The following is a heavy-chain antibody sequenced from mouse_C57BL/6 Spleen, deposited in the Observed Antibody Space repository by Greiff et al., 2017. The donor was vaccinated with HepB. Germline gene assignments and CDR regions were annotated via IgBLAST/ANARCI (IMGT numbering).Heavy chain of an antibody. Sequence: EVNVVESGGGLVQPGGSLSLSCAASGFTFTDYYMSWVRQPPGKALEWLGFIRNKANGYTTEYSASVKGRFTISRDNSQSILYLQMNALRAEDSATYYCARSPYGSSYAMDYWGQGTSVTVSS. J-gene: IGHJ4*01. D-gene: IGHD1-1*01. CDR2: IRNKANGYTT. CDR3: ARSPYGSSYAMDY. CDR1: GFTFTDYY. V-gene: IGHV7-3*01.